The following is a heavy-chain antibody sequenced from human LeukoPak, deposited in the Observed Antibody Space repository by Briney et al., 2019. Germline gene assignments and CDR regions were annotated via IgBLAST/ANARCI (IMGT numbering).Heavy chain of an antibody. CDR3: ARLGTAMAADY. D-gene: IGHD5-18*01. CDR2: IYYSGST. Sequence: SETLSLTCTVSGGSISSSSYYWGWIRQPPGKGLEWIGSIYYSGSTYSNPSLKSRVTISVDTSKNQFSLKLSSVTAADTAVYYCARLGTAMAADYWGQGTLVTVSS. J-gene: IGHJ4*02. CDR1: GGSISSSSYY. V-gene: IGHV4-39*01.